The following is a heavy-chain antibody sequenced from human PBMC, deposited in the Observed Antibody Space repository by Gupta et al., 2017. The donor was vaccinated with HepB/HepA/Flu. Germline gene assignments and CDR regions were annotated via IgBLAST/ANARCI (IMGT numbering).Heavy chain of an antibody. Sequence: QVQLVQSGTEVTEPGASVKVSCKASGYTFTRHGLHWMRQAPGQSLEWMGWIKPADGYTKYSQKFQGRVSITRDTSANTAYMELNSLTSEDTAIYYCAKSGASPPGNWLDAWGQGSLVTVSS. CDR2: IKPADGYT. CDR1: GYTFTRHG. CDR3: AKSGASPPGNWLDA. V-gene: IGHV1-3*01. J-gene: IGHJ5*02.